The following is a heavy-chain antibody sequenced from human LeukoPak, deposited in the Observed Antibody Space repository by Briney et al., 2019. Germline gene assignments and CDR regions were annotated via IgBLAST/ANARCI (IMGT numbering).Heavy chain of an antibody. Sequence: GASVKVSCKASGYTFTSYGISWVRQAPGQGLEWMGWISAYNGNTNYAQKLQGRVTMTTDTSTSTAYMELRSLRSDDTAVYYCARDRPALGWLVRDDAFDIWGQGTMVTVSS. J-gene: IGHJ3*02. CDR3: ARDRPALGWLVRDDAFDI. CDR2: ISAYNGNT. V-gene: IGHV1-18*01. D-gene: IGHD6-19*01. CDR1: GYTFTSYG.